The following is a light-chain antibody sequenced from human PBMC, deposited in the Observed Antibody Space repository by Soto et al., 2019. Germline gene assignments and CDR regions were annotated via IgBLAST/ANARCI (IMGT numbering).Light chain of an antibody. CDR3: QVWDSSSDHPVV. Sequence: SYELTQPPSVSVAPGKTARITCGGNNIGSKSVHWYPQKPGQAPVLVIYYDSDRPSGIPERFSGSNSGNTATLTISRVEAGDEADYYCQVWDSSSDHPVVFGGGTKVTVL. CDR1: NIGSKS. CDR2: YDS. J-gene: IGLJ2*01. V-gene: IGLV3-21*04.